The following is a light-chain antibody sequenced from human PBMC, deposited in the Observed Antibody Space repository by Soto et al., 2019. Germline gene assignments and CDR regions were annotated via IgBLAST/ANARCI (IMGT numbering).Light chain of an antibody. Sequence: EIVLTQSPVTLSLPPGESATLYCRASQSISRSDLAWYQHRPSQPPRLLIYATSSRATGIPDRFTGGGAGTGFTLTISRLEPEDSAVYYCQQYGSSPTFGGGTKVDIK. CDR1: QSISRSD. J-gene: IGKJ4*01. CDR3: QQYGSSPT. V-gene: IGKV3-20*01. CDR2: ATS.